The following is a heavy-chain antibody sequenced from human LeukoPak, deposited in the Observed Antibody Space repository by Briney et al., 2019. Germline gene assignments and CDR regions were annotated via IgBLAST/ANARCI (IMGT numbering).Heavy chain of an antibody. J-gene: IGHJ4*02. CDR1: GFTFSSYA. CDR2: ISGSGGST. V-gene: IGHV3-23*01. Sequence: QTGGSLRLSCAASGFTFSSYAMNWVRQAPGKGLEWVSAISGSGGSTYYADSVKGRFTISRDNSKNTLYLQMNGLRAEDTAVYYCITPLPYSAQGGQGTLVTVSS. D-gene: IGHD2-21*01. CDR3: ITPLPYSAQ.